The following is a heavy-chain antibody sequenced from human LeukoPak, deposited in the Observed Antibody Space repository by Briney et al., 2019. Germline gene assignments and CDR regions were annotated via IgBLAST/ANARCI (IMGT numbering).Heavy chain of an antibody. CDR3: ARDDGYNPQRFHHYFDY. V-gene: IGHV1-69*05. J-gene: IGHJ4*02. CDR2: IIPIFGTA. CDR1: GGTFSSYA. Sequence: GSSVKVSCKASGGTFSSYAISWVRQAPGQGLEWMGGIIPIFGTANYAQKFQGRVTITTDESTSTAYMELSSLRSEDTAVYYCARDDGYNPQRFHHYFDYWGQGTLVTVSS. D-gene: IGHD5-24*01.